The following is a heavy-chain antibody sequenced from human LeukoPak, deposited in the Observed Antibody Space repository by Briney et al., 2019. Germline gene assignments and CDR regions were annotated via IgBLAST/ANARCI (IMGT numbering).Heavy chain of an antibody. D-gene: IGHD5-18*01. CDR1: GGSISSYY. J-gene: IGHJ4*02. V-gene: IGHV4-59*01. Sequence: SETLSLTCTVSGGSISSYYWSWIRQPPGKGLDWIGYIYYSGSTNYSPSLKSRVTISVDTSKNQFSLKLSSVTAADTAVYYCARGGVVGYSYGSFDYWGQGTLVTVSS. CDR3: ARGGVVGYSYGSFDY. CDR2: IYYSGST.